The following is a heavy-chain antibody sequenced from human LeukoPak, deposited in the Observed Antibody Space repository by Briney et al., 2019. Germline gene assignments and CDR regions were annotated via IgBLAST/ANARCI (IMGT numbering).Heavy chain of an antibody. CDR2: ISSGGSTI. CDR1: GFTFSSYE. CDR3: AKQGEVAVRDYYYYYMDV. D-gene: IGHD6-19*01. J-gene: IGHJ6*03. Sequence: PGGSLRLSCAASGFTFSSYEMNWVRQAPGKGLEWVSYISSGGSTIYYADSVKGRFTISRDNSKNTVSLQMNSLRAEDTAVYYCAKQGEVAVRDYYYYYMDVWGQGTLVTVSS. V-gene: IGHV3-48*03.